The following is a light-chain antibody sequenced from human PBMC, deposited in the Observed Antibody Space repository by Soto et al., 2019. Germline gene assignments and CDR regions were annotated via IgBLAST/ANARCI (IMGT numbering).Light chain of an antibody. J-gene: IGKJ1*01. Sequence: IVLTQSPGTLSLSPGERATLSRRASQSVSSSYLAWYQQKPGQAPRLLIYGASNRATGIPDRFSGSGSGTDFTLTISRLEPEDFAVYYCQQYGSSGTFGQGTKVDIK. CDR3: QQYGSSGT. V-gene: IGKV3-20*01. CDR1: QSVSSSY. CDR2: GAS.